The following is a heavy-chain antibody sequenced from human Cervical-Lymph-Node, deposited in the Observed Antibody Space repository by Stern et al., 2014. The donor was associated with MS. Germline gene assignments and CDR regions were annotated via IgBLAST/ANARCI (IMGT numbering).Heavy chain of an antibody. D-gene: IGHD6-6*01. V-gene: IGHV4-34*01. Sequence: QVQLQQWGAGLLKPSETLSLACAVYGGSFTNYYWGWIRQSPGKGLEWLGWINHRGNTTYNPSLQSRITLSVATSKNQFSLNLTSMTAADTAVYYCARGWSSSYYFDYWSPGALVTVSS. CDR3: ARGWSSSYYFDY. CDR1: GGSFTNYY. J-gene: IGHJ4*02. CDR2: INHRGNT.